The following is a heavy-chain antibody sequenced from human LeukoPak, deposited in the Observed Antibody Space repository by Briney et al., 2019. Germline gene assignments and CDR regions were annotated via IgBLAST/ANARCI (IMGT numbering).Heavy chain of an antibody. CDR2: IDGSGGTT. J-gene: IGHJ4*02. V-gene: IGHV3-23*01. D-gene: IGHD2-2*01. CDR1: GFAFTRNA. Sequence: GGSLRLSCAASGFAFTRNAMAWVRQAPGKGLEWVSVIDGSGGTTFYADSVKGRVTISRVQSTNTVYLQMNSLRADDTAVYYCAKAHCSSTSCSRADNWGQGTLVTVSS. CDR3: AKAHCSSTSCSRADN.